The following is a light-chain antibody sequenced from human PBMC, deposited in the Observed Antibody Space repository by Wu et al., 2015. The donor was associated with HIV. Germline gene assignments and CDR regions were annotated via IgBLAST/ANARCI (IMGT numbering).Light chain of an antibody. CDR1: QGVSSK. CDR3: QQYNNWPPVT. CDR2: GAS. J-gene: IGKJ2*01. V-gene: IGKV3-15*01. Sequence: EIVMTQSPATLSVSPGERATLSCRASQGVSSKLAWYQQKPGQAPRLLIYGASTRATGIPARFSGSGSGTEFTLTISSMQSEDFAVYYCQQYNNWPPVTFGQGTKLEIK.